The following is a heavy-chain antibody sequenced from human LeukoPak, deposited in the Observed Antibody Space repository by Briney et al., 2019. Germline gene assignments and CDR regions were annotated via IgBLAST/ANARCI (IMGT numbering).Heavy chain of an antibody. Sequence: SETLSLTCTVSGGSVSSGSYYWSWIRQHPGKGLEWIGYIYYSENTNYNPSLKSRVTVSVDTSKNQFSLKLSSVTAADTAVYYCAREVGAHHFDYWGQGTLVTVSS. J-gene: IGHJ4*02. V-gene: IGHV4-61*01. CDR1: GGSVSSGSYY. CDR2: IYYSENT. D-gene: IGHD4-17*01. CDR3: AREVGAHHFDY.